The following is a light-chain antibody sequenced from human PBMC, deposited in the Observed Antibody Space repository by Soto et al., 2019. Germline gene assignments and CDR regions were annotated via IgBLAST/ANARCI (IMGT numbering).Light chain of an antibody. CDR1: QSISSW. CDR3: QQYNGYSSVT. Sequence: IQMTQSPSTLSACVGDRATITCRASQSISSWLAGYQQKPGKAPRLLIYKASSLESGVPPRFSGSGSGTAFTLAISSLQPDDFATYYCQQYNGYSSVTFGGGTKVDIK. V-gene: IGKV1-5*03. CDR2: KAS. J-gene: IGKJ4*01.